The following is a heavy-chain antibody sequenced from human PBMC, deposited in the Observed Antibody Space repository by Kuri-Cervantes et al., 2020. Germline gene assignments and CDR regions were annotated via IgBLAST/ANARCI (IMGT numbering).Heavy chain of an antibody. J-gene: IGHJ4*02. D-gene: IGHD5-12*01. CDR3: ARSWNGYALEFDY. V-gene: IGHV1-3*01. Sequence: PSVKVSCKASGGTFSSYAISWVRQAPGQRLEWMGWINAGNGNTKYSQKFQGRVTITRDTSASTAYMELSSLRSEDTAVYYCARSWNGYALEFDYWGQGTLVTVSS. CDR1: GGTFSSYA. CDR2: INAGNGNT.